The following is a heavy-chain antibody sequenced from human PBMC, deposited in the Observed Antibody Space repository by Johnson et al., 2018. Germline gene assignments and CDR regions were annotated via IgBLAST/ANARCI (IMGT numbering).Heavy chain of an antibody. D-gene: IGHD2-2*01. CDR3: AKCTSSTSWPNDAFDI. V-gene: IGHV3-9*01. CDR1: GFTFDNYG. CDR2: INWTRGHT. Sequence: VQLVQSGGDLVQPGRSLRLSCAASGFTFDNYGMHWVRPGPGKGLEWVSGINWTRGHTGYADYVKGRFTLSRDNAKNSLYLQMNSLRPEDTALYYCAKCTSSTSWPNDAFDIWGQGTMVTVSS. J-gene: IGHJ3*02.